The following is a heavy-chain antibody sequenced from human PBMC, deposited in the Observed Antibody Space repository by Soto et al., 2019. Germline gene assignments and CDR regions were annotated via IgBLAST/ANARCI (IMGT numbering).Heavy chain of an antibody. J-gene: IGHJ4*02. CDR2: ISRSGGII. CDR1: GFSFSSYE. V-gene: IGHV3-48*03. D-gene: IGHD5-12*01. Sequence: PGGSLRLSCEASGFSFSSYEMKWVRQAPGKGLEWVSYISRSGGIIYYADSVKGRFTISRDNAKNSLYLQMNSLRAEDTAVYYCARGGLSYSGYNYSFDYWGQGTLVTVSS. CDR3: ARGGLSYSGYNYSFDY.